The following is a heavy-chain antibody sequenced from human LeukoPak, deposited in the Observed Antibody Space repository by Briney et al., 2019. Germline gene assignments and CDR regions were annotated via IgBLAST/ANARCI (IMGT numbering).Heavy chain of an antibody. Sequence: ASVKVSCKTSGYTFTGYYMHWVRQAPGQGLEWMGWINPNSGGTNYAQKFQGRVTITRDMSTSTAYMELSSLRSEDTAVYYCGADRGGARRYYYYYYMDVWGKGTTVTVSS. CDR1: GYTFTGYY. CDR2: INPNSGGT. J-gene: IGHJ6*03. V-gene: IGHV1-2*02. CDR3: GADRGGARRYYYYYYMDV. D-gene: IGHD6-6*01.